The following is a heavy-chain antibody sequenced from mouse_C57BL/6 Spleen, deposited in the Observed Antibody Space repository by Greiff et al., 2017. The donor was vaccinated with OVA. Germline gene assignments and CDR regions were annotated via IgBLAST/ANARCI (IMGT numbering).Heavy chain of an antibody. V-gene: IGHV1-62-2*01. CDR2: FYPGSGSI. D-gene: IGHD1-1*01. J-gene: IGHJ4*01. CDR1: GFNIKDYY. CDR3: ARHEDGSSYGAMDY. Sequence: VKVVESGAELVKPGASVKLSCTASGFNIKDYYMHWVKQRTEQGLEWIGWFYPGSGSIKYNEKFKDKATLTADKSSSTVYMELSRLTSEDSAVYFCARHEDGSSYGAMDYWGQGTSVTVSS.